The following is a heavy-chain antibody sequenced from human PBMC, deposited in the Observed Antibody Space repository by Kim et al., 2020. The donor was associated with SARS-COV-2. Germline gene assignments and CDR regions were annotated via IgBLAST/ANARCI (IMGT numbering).Heavy chain of an antibody. D-gene: IGHD1-1*01. Sequence: SVKVSCKAFGCTFSSYAINWVRQAPGQGLEWMGRIIPFDGFTYYSQKFQGRVTINADKSTSTCYMEVSSLRSEDTAVYYCTRVNWSNFLFEDYWGQGPRVTVSS. CDR2: IIPFDGFT. CDR1: GCTFSSYA. J-gene: IGHJ4*02. CDR3: TRVNWSNFLFEDY. V-gene: IGHV1-69*04.